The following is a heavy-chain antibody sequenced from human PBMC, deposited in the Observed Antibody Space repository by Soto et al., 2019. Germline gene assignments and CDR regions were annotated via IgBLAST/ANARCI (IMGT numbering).Heavy chain of an antibody. CDR2: IKQDGSGK. Sequence: PGGSLRLSCAASGFTFSSYWMSWVRQAPGKGLEWVANIKQDGSGKYYVDSVKGRFTISRDNAKNPLYLQMNSLRAEDTAVYYCAREPYSPNYYYYGMDVWGQGTTVTVSS. J-gene: IGHJ6*02. V-gene: IGHV3-7*03. D-gene: IGHD2-21*01. CDR3: AREPYSPNYYYYGMDV. CDR1: GFTFSSYW.